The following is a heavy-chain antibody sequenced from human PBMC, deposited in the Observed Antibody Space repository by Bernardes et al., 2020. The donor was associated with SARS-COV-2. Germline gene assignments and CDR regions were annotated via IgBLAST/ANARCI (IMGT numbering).Heavy chain of an antibody. D-gene: IGHD2-2*01. CDR3: ARGIARIVVVPAARPASYYYYGMHV. CDR2: ISASNGHT. V-gene: IGHV1-18*01. Sequence: ASVKVSCKASGYTFTSYGISWVRQAAGQGLEWMGVISASNGHTKYAQKLQGRVPMPTDTSTRTAYRELRRLRPDDTAVYHCARGIARIVVVPAARPASYYYYGMHVWGQGTTVTVSS. CDR1: GYTFTSYG. J-gene: IGHJ6*02.